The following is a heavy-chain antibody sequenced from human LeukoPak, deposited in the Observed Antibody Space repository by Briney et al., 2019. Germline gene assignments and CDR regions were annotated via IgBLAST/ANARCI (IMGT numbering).Heavy chain of an antibody. Sequence: SETLFLTCTVSGGSISSYYWSWIRQPPGKGLEWIGYIYYSGSTNYNPSLKSRVTISVDTSKNQFSLKLSSVTAADTAVYYCARGIYTANMYNWFDPWGQGTLVTVSS. CDR3: ARGIYTANMYNWFDP. CDR1: GGSISSYY. CDR2: IYYSGST. D-gene: IGHD2/OR15-2a*01. J-gene: IGHJ5*02. V-gene: IGHV4-59*01.